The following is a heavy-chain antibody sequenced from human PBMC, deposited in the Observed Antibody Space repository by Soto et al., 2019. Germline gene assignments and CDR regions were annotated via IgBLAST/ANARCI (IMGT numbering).Heavy chain of an antibody. D-gene: IGHD3-9*01. CDR3: AKDHSVLRYFDWSRLGFDY. J-gene: IGHJ4*02. Sequence: PGGSLRLSCAASGFTFSSYAMSWVRQAPGKGLEWVSAISGSGGSTYYADSVKGRLTISRDNSKNTLYLQVNSLRAEDTAVYYCAKDHSVLRYFDWSRLGFDYWGQGTLVTVSS. CDR1: GFTFSSYA. V-gene: IGHV3-23*01. CDR2: ISGSGGST.